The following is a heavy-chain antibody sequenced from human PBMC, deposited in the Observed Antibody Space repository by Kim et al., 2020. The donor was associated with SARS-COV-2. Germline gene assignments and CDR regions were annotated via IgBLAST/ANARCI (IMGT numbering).Heavy chain of an antibody. Sequence: ASVKVSCKASGYTFTGYYMHWVRQAPGQGLEWMGWINPNSGGTNYAQKFQGRVTMTRDTSISTAYMELSRLRSDDTAVYYCARGIVGATPEYFQHWGQGTLVTVSS. V-gene: IGHV1-2*02. CDR3: ARGIVGATPEYFQH. CDR1: GYTFTGYY. D-gene: IGHD1-26*01. CDR2: INPNSGGT. J-gene: IGHJ1*01.